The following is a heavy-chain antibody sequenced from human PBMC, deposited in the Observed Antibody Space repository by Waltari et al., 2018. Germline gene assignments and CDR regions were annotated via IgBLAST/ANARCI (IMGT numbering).Heavy chain of an antibody. D-gene: IGHD6-6*01. V-gene: IGHV3-23*01. Sequence: EMQLLESGGALVQPGGSLRLSCAASGFPFSTYTMNWVRQAPGKGLEWVAVMTASGLMDYGDSGKGRFIISRDNSKNTLYLEMYRLRVEDTARYYCAKDEGARLAPTFGMDAWGQGTTVIVSS. CDR1: GFPFSTYT. CDR3: AKDEGARLAPTFGMDA. J-gene: IGHJ6*02. CDR2: MTASGLM.